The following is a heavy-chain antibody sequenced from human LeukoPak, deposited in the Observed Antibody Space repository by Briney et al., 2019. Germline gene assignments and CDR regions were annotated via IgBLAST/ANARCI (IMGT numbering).Heavy chain of an antibody. V-gene: IGHV4-59*08. CDR2: IYYSGST. CDR3: ARLDYDQGYFDL. CDR1: GGSISSYY. J-gene: IGHJ2*01. Sequence: SETLSLTCTVSGGSISSYYWSWVRQPPGKGREWIGYIYYSGSTNYDPSLKSRVTISVDTSKNQFSLKLSSVTAADTAVYYCARLDYDQGYFDLWGRGTLVTVSS. D-gene: IGHD4/OR15-4a*01.